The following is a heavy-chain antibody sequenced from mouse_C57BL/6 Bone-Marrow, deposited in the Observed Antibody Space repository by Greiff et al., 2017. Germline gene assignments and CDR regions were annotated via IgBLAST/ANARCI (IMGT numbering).Heavy chain of an antibody. V-gene: IGHV1-72*01. CDR1: GYTFTSYW. CDR3: AREERITTVVAEYFDV. J-gene: IGHJ1*03. D-gene: IGHD1-1*01. Sequence: VQLQQPGAELVKPGASVKLSCKASGYTFTSYWMHWVKQRPGRGLEWIGRIDPNSGGTKYNEKFKSKATLTVDKPSSTAYLQLSSLTSEDSAVYYCAREERITTVVAEYFDVWGTGTTVTVSS. CDR2: IDPNSGGT.